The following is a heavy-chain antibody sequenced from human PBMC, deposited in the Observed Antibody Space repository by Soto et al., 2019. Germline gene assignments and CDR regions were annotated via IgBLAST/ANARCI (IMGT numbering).Heavy chain of an antibody. D-gene: IGHD3-10*01. Sequence: SETLSLTCTVSGGSISSYYWSWIRQPPGKGLEWIGFIYYSGSTNYNPSLKSRVTISVDTTKNQFSLKMSSVTAADTAVYYCGRDWPTDYYGSGSYSAFDIWGQGTMVTVSS. V-gene: IGHV4-59*01. CDR3: GRDWPTDYYGSGSYSAFDI. CDR2: IYYSGST. J-gene: IGHJ3*02. CDR1: GGSISSYY.